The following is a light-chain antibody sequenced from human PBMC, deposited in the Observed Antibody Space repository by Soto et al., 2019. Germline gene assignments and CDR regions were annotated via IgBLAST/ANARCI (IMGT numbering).Light chain of an antibody. CDR3: QQYNSYPIT. CDR1: QSISSW. J-gene: IGKJ5*01. Sequence: DIQMTQSPSTLSASVGDRVTITCRASQSISSWLAWYQQKPGKAPKSLIYKASTLESGVPSRFCGSGSGTYFTLTISSLQPDDFATDYCQQYNSYPITFGQGTRLEIK. CDR2: KAS. V-gene: IGKV1-5*03.